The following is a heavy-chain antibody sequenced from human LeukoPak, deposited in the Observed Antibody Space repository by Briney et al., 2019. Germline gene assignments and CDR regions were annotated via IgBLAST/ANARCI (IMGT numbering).Heavy chain of an antibody. CDR1: GGSISSYY. J-gene: IGHJ4*02. CDR2: IYYSGST. CDR3: ARGAGVVYFDY. V-gene: IGHV4-59*01. Sequence: PSETLSLTCTVSGGSISSYYWSWIRQPPGKGLEWIGYIYYSGSTNYNPSLKSRVTISVDTSKNQFSLKLSSVTAADTAVCYCARGAGVVYFDYWGQGTLVTVSS.